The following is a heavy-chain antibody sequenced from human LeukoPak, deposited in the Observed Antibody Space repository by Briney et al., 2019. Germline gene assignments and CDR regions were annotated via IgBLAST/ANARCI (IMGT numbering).Heavy chain of an antibody. D-gene: IGHD3-10*01. J-gene: IGHJ5*02. CDR1: GFTFSSYS. CDR3: ASLSRYGSGSYP. Sequence: GGSLRLSCAASGFTFSSYSMNWVRQAPGKGLEWVSSISSSSSYIYYADSVKGRFTISRDNAKNSLYLQMNSLRAEDTAVYYCASLSRYGSGSYPWGQGTLVTVSS. CDR2: ISSSSSYI. V-gene: IGHV3-21*01.